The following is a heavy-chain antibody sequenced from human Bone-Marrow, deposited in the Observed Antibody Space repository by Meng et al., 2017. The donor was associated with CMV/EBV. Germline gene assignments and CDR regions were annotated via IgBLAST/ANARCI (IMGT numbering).Heavy chain of an antibody. Sequence: GESLKISCAASGFTFGHYAIHWVRQAPGKGLEWVAVISFDGTNKYYADSVKGRFTISRDNSKNRLYLQMNSLTPEDTAVYYCAREGGYSYGVYFDYWGQGTLVTVSS. D-gene: IGHD5-18*01. CDR3: AREGGYSYGVYFDY. CDR1: GFTFGHYA. V-gene: IGHV3-30*04. CDR2: ISFDGTNK. J-gene: IGHJ4*02.